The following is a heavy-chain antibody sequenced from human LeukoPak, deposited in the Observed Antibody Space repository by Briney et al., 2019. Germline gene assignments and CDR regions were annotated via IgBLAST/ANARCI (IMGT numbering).Heavy chain of an antibody. D-gene: IGHD5-18*01. CDR2: ISGSGGST. J-gene: IGHJ4*02. Sequence: GGSLRLSCAASGFTFSSYAMSWVRQAPGKGLEWVSAISGSGGSTYYADSVKGRFTISRDNSKNTLYLLMNSLRAEDTAVHYCAKDSGYSYDPVIFNLDYWGQGTLVTVSS. V-gene: IGHV3-23*01. CDR3: AKDSGYSYDPVIFNLDY. CDR1: GFTFSSYA.